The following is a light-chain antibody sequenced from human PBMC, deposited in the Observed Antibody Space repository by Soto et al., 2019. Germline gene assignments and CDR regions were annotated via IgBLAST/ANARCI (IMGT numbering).Light chain of an antibody. CDR2: KGS. V-gene: IGKV2-30*01. J-gene: IGKJ1*01. CDR3: MQGTYWPSRT. Sequence: DVVMTQSPLSLPVTLGQPASISCRSSQSLLYRDGNNYLSWFQQRPGQSPRRLIYKGSNRNAGVPDRFSGSGSGSDFTLKISRVEAEDVVVYYCMQGTYWPSRTFGQGTKVEI. CDR1: QSLLYRDGNNY.